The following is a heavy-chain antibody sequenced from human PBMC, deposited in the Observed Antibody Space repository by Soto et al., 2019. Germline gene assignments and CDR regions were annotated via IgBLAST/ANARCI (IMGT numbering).Heavy chain of an antibody. CDR2: IIPIFETP. CDR3: VGIWYQVVVTTTHYYYGMDV. V-gene: IGHV1-69*01. D-gene: IGHD2-15*01. CDR1: GGTFSNYA. J-gene: IGHJ6*02. Sequence: QVQLVQSGAEAKKPGSSVKVSCKASGGTFSNYAINWVRQAPGQGLEWMGEIIPIFETPNYAQKFQGRVTISADESTRTAYMELSSLRSEDTAVYYCVGIWYQVVVTTTHYYYGMDVWGQGTTVTVSS.